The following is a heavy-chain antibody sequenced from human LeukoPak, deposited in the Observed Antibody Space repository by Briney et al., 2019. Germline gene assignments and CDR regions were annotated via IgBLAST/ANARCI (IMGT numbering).Heavy chain of an antibody. CDR1: GGSISSYY. J-gene: IGHJ4*02. V-gene: IGHV4-59*08. CDR2: IYYSGST. D-gene: IGHD6-13*01. Sequence: SETLSLTCTVSGGSISSYYWSWIRQPPGKGLEWIGYIYYSGSTNYNPSLKSRVTISVDTSKNQFSLKLSSVTAADTAVYYCARHSPRGVKGCSSSWSPFDYWGQGTLVTVSS. CDR3: ARHSPRGVKGCSSSWSPFDY.